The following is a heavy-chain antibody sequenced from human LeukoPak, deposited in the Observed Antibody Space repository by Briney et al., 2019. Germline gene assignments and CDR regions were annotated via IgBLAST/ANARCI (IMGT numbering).Heavy chain of an antibody. D-gene: IGHD1-1*01. V-gene: IGHV1-2*02. CDR1: GYTFTGYY. CDR3: AKVASTTRRHDAFDI. J-gene: IGHJ3*02. CDR2: INPNSGGT. Sequence: VASVKVSCKASGYTFTGYYMHWVRQAPGQGLEWMGWINPNSGGTNYAQKFQGRVTMTRDMSISTAYMELSRLRSDDTAVYYCAKVASTTRRHDAFDIWGQGTLVTVSS.